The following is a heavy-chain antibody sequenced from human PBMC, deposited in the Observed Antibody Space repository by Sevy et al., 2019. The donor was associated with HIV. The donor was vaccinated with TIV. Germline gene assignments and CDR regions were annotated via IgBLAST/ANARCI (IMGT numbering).Heavy chain of an antibody. Sequence: GESLKISCAASGFTFSSYAMSWVRQAPGKGLEWVSAISGSGGRTYYADSVKGRFTISRDNSKNTLYLQMNSLRAEDTDVYYCAKSPRLTIAVAGSWDYWGQGTLVTVSS. CDR2: ISGSGGRT. CDR1: GFTFSSYA. CDR3: AKSPRLTIAVAGSWDY. V-gene: IGHV3-23*01. J-gene: IGHJ4*02. D-gene: IGHD6-19*01.